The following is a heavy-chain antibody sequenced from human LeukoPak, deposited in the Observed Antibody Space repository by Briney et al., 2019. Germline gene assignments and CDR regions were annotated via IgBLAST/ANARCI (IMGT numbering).Heavy chain of an antibody. D-gene: IGHD3-22*01. Sequence: ASVKVSCKASGGTFSSYAISWVRQAPGQGLEWMGGIIPIFGTANYAQKFQGRVTITADESTSTAYMELSSLRSEDTAVYYCARLYYYDSSGYSEYYFDYWGQGTLVTVSS. CDR3: ARLYYYDSSGYSEYYFDY. V-gene: IGHV1-69*13. CDR2: IIPIFGTA. J-gene: IGHJ4*02. CDR1: GGTFSSYA.